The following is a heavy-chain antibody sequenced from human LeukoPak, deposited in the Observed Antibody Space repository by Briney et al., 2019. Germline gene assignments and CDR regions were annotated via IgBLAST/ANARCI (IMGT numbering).Heavy chain of an antibody. V-gene: IGHV1-3*01. Sequence: GASVKVSCKASGYTFTSYAMHWVRQAPGQRLEWMGWINAGNGNTKYSQKFQGRVTITRDTSASTVYMELSSLRSEDTAVYYCARASVEMATIRLRRSAFDIWGQGTMVTVSS. CDR3: ARASVEMATIRLRRSAFDI. CDR1: GYTFTSYA. J-gene: IGHJ3*02. D-gene: IGHD5-24*01. CDR2: INAGNGNT.